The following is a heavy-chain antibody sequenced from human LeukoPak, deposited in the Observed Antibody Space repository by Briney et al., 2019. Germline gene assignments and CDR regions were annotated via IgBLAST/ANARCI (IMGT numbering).Heavy chain of an antibody. D-gene: IGHD5-24*01. CDR3: ARDAETSLAN. CDR2: IYLDGRA. Sequence: GGSLRLSCAASGFAVSSKYMNWVRQAPGKGLEWVTVIYLDGRADYADSVKGRFTISSDNSKNTVYLQMNSLKDEDTAVYYCARDAETSLANWGQGTLVAVSP. J-gene: IGHJ4*02. V-gene: IGHV3-66*01. CDR1: GFAVSSKY.